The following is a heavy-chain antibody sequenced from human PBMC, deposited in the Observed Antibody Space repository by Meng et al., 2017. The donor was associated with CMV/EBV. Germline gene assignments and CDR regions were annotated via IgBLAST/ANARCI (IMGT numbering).Heavy chain of an antibody. J-gene: IGHJ4*02. CDR2: ISGSGGST. CDR1: GCSFSSYA. V-gene: IGHV3-23*01. D-gene: IGHD5-18*01. Sequence: EVQLLESGGGLVQPGGSLRLPWAAAGCSFSSYAMSWGRQAPGKGLEWVSAISGSGGSTYYADSVKGRFTISRDNSKNTLYLQMNSLRAEDTAVYYCAKDRPFDLDTAMVTTYYFDYWGPGTLVTVSS. CDR3: AKDRPFDLDTAMVTTYYFDY.